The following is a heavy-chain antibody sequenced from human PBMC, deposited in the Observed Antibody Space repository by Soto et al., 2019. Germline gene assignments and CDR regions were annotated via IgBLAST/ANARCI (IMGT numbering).Heavy chain of an antibody. D-gene: IGHD5-12*01. CDR3: AKGSGGYDSHLGDS. CDR2: ISSDGGT. V-gene: IGHV3-53*02. Sequence: EVQLVETGGGLIQPGGSLRLSCAASAFTVRSNYMSWVRQAPGKGLEWVSTISSDGGTYYTDSVKGRFAISRDNSKNTLYLQMSSLGAEDTAVYFCAKGSGGYDSHLGDSWGQGTLVTVSS. J-gene: IGHJ4*02. CDR1: AFTVRSNY.